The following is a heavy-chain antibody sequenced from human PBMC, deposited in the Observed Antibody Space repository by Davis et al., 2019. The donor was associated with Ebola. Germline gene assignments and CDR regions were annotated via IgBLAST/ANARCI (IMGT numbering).Heavy chain of an antibody. V-gene: IGHV3-30-3*01. CDR2: ISYDGSNK. Sequence: PGESLKISCAASGFTFSSYAMHWVRQAPGKGLEWVAVISYDGSNKYYADSVKGRFTISRDNSKNTLYLQMNSLRAEDTAVYYCARDRLSTGYGMDVWGQGTTVTVSS. J-gene: IGHJ6*02. D-gene: IGHD4-17*01. CDR3: ARDRLSTGYGMDV. CDR1: GFTFSSYA.